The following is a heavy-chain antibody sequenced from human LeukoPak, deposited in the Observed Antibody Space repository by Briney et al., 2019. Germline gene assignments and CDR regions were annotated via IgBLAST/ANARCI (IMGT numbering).Heavy chain of an antibody. CDR3: ARGRLSYNWFDP. J-gene: IGHJ5*02. V-gene: IGHV3-48*02. CDR2: ITSGSSTV. CDR1: GVTFSTSS. D-gene: IGHD3-16*02. Sequence: PGGSLRLSCVASGVTFSTSSMNWVRQAPGKGLEWVSYITSGSSTVYYADSVKGRFTISRDNAKNSLYLQMNSLRDEDTAVYYCARGRLSYNWFDPWGQGTLVTVSS.